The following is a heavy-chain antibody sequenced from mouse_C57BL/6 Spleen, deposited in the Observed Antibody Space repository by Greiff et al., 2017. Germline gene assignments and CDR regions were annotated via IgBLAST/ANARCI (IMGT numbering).Heavy chain of an antibody. D-gene: IGHD1-1*01. CDR2: IYPGSGNT. CDR3: ARSDYYGSSYGDYYAMDY. CDR1: GYSFTSYY. Sequence: QVQLQQSGPELVKPGASVKISCKASGYSFTSYYIHWVKQRPGQGLEWIGWIYPGSGNTKYNEKFKGKATLTADTSSSTAYMQLSSLTSEDSAVYYCARSDYYGSSYGDYYAMDYWGQGTSVTVSS. V-gene: IGHV1-66*01. J-gene: IGHJ4*01.